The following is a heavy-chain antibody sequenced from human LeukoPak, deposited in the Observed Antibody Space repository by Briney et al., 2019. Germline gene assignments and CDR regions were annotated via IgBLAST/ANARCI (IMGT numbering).Heavy chain of an antibody. CDR3: SRDSSQYYYDSSGFFDY. J-gene: IGHJ4*02. V-gene: IGHV3-49*03. CDR2: IRSKAYGGTT. D-gene: IGHD3-22*01. CDR1: GFTFGDYA. Sequence: GGSLRLSCTASGFTFGDYAMSWFRQAPGKGLEWVRFIRSKAYGGTTEYAASVKGRFTISRDDSKSIAYLQMDSLKTGDTAVYYCSRDSSQYYYDSSGFFDYWGQGTLVTVSS.